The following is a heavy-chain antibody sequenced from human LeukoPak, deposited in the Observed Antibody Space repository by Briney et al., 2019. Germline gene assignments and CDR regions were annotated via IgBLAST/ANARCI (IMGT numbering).Heavy chain of an antibody. D-gene: IGHD6-19*01. CDR3: TRNPYSNGWYGYEKGAFDI. CDR1: GFTFGDYA. Sequence: PGRSLRLSCTASGFTFGDYAMSWVRQAPGKGLEWVGFIRSKAYGGTTEYAASVKGRFTISRDDSKSIAYLQMNSLKTEDTAVYSCTRNPYSNGWYGYEKGAFDIWGQGTMVTVSS. V-gene: IGHV3-49*04. CDR2: IRSKAYGGTT. J-gene: IGHJ3*02.